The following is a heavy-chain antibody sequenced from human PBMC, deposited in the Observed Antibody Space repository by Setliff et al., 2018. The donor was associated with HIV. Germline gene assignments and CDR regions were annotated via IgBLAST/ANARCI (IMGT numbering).Heavy chain of an antibody. J-gene: IGHJ4*02. V-gene: IGHV1-2*02. CDR3: ARDAGAPGRGNPLDY. D-gene: IGHD3-10*01. CDR2: ISPDSGDT. Sequence: ASVKVSCKTSGYTFTVNHLHWVRQAPGQGVEWVGKISPDSGDTFYAQKFQGRVTLTRDTSITTAYMELSTLRDDDTAVYYCARDAGAPGRGNPLDYWGQGTLVTAPQ. CDR1: GYTFTVNH.